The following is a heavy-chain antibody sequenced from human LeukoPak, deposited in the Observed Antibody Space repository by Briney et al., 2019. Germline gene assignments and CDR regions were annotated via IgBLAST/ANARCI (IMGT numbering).Heavy chain of an antibody. CDR1: GGSFSGYY. V-gene: IGHV4-34*01. CDR3: AREDYGSGSIDY. Sequence: SETLSLTCAVYGGSFSGYYWSWIRQPPGKGLEWIGEINHSGSTNYNPSLKSRVTISVDGSKNQFSLKLSSVTAADTAVYYCAREDYGSGSIDYWGQGTLATVSS. CDR2: INHSGST. J-gene: IGHJ4*02. D-gene: IGHD3-10*01.